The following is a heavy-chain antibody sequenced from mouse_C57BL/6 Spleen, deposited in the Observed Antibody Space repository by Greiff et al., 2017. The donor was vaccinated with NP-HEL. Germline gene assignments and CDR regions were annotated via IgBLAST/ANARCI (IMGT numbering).Heavy chain of an antibody. CDR1: GFTFSSYA. J-gene: IGHJ2*01. CDR3: ARDYGSSYYFDY. V-gene: IGHV5-4*01. D-gene: IGHD1-1*01. Sequence: EVNVVESGGGLVKPGGSLKLSCAASGFTFSSYAMSWVRQTPEKRLEWVATISDGGSYTYYPDNVKGRFTISRDNAKNNLYLQMSHLKSEDTAMYYCARDYGSSYYFDYWGQGTTLTVSS. CDR2: ISDGGSYT.